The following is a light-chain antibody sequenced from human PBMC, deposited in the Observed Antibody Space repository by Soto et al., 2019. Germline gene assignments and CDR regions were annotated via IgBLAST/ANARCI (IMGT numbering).Light chain of an antibody. CDR3: GTRDSPMSAYNYV. CDR2: GNS. V-gene: IGLV1-40*01. CDR1: SSNIGAGYD. J-gene: IGLJ1*01. Sequence: QSVLTQPPSVSGAPGQRVTISCTGSSSNIGAGYDVHWYQQLPGTAPKLLIYGNSNRPSGVPDRFSGSKSGTSATLGITGLQTGDEADYYCGTRDSPMSAYNYVFATG.